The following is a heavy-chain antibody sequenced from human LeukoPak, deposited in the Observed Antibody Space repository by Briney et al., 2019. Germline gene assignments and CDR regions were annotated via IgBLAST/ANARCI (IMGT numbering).Heavy chain of an antibody. CDR2: IRHDGGDK. CDR3: AKDVNSREGQLTN. D-gene: IGHD6-13*01. CDR1: GYTFSSHG. Sequence: GSLRLSCATSGYTFSSHGLHWVRQAPGKGLECVASIRHDGGDKYYSESVKGRFTISRDNSKNTLYVQMNSLRAEDTAVYYCAKDVNSREGQLTNWGQGTLVTVSS. V-gene: IGHV3-30*02. J-gene: IGHJ4*02.